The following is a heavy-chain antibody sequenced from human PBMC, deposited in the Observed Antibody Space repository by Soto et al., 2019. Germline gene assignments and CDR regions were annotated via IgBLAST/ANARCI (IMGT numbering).Heavy chain of an antibody. CDR2: ISSGSDTI. Sequence: GTLLLSCSASGFTFGSYPMTWVRQAAGRGLEWVSSISSGSDTIFYADSVKGRFTISRDNSRTTLYLQMNSLRAEDMAIYYCARILYSSQRDGVDVWGQGTKVTVYS. V-gene: IGHV3-23*01. J-gene: IGHJ6*02. D-gene: IGHD2-8*01. CDR3: ARILYSSQRDGVDV. CDR1: GFTFGSYP.